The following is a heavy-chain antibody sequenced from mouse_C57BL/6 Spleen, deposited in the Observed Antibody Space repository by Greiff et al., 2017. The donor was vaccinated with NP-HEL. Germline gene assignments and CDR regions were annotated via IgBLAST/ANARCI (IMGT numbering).Heavy chain of an antibody. CDR1: GYTFSSYW. J-gene: IGHJ2*01. V-gene: IGHV1-69*01. CDR3: ARSPRADYFDY. CDR2: IDPSDSYT. Sequence: QVQLQQPGAELVMPGASVKLSCKASGYTFSSYWMHWVKQRPGQGLEWIGEIDPSDSYTNYNQKFKGKSTLTVDKSSSTAYMQLSSLTSEDSAVYYCARSPRADYFDYWGQGTTLTVSS.